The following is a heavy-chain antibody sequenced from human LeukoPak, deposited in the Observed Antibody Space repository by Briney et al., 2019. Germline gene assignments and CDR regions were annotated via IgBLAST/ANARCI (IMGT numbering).Heavy chain of an antibody. V-gene: IGHV4-39*07. D-gene: IGHD2-2*01. J-gene: IGHJ6*03. CDR2: LYYSGKT. CDR3: RRLIVEPAPMYYYYIDV. Sequence: PSETLSLTCIISDDSISSSTYYWGWIRQPPGKGLEWIGTLYYSGKTYYNPSLKSRVTISIDTSKNQFSLKLTSATAADTAIYYCRRLIVEPAPMYYYYIDVWGKGTTVTVSS. CDR1: DDSISSSTYY.